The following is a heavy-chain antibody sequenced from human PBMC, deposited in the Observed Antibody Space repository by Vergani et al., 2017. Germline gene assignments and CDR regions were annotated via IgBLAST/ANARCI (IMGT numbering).Heavy chain of an antibody. CDR2: IYYSGST. Sequence: QVQLQESGPGLVKPSETLSLTCTVSGGSISSYYWSWIRQPPGKGLEWIGYIYYSGSTNYNPSLKSRVTISVDTSKNQVSLKLSSVTAADTAVYYCARTSGGIYYYYGMDVWGQGTTVTVSS. V-gene: IGHV4-59*01. CDR3: ARTSGGIYYYYGMDV. CDR1: GGSISSYY. D-gene: IGHD2-8*02. J-gene: IGHJ6*02.